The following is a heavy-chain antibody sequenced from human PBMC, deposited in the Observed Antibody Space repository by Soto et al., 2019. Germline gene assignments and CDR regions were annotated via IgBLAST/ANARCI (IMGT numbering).Heavy chain of an antibody. D-gene: IGHD6-19*01. CDR2: IYYSGST. CDR1: GGSISSYY. CDR3: ARHLRIAVAALDY. V-gene: IGHV4-59*08. J-gene: IGHJ4*02. Sequence: QVQLQESGPGLVKPSETLSLTCTVSGGSISSYYWSWIRQPPGKGLEWIGYIYYSGSTNYNPSLKSRVTISVDTSKNQFSLKLSSVTAADTAVYYCARHLRIAVAALDYWSQGTLVTVSS.